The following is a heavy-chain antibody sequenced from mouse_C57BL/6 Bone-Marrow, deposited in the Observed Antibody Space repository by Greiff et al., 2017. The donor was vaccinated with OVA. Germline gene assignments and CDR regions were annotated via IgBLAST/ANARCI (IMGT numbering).Heavy chain of an antibody. J-gene: IGHJ2*01. Sequence: VQLQQPGAELVKPGASVKMSCKASGYTFTSYWITWVKQRPGQGLEWIGDIYPGSGSTNYNEKFKSKATLTVDKSSSTAYMQLRSLTSEDSAVYYCAREGGTGIDYWGQGTTLTVSS. V-gene: IGHV1-55*01. CDR2: IYPGSGST. CDR3: AREGGTGIDY. D-gene: IGHD4-1*01. CDR1: GYTFTSYW.